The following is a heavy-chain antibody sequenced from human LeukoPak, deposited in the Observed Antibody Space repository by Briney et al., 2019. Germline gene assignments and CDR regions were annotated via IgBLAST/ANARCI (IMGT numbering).Heavy chain of an antibody. CDR1: RGSINSHY. J-gene: IGHJ4*02. V-gene: IGHV4-59*11. Sequence: PSETLSLTCTVSRGSINSHYWSWMRQPPGKGPEWIGYIYYSGTTSYNPSLKSRVTISADTSKTQFSLNLTSVITADTGVYYCALLGYSSSWNNFWGQGTLVTVSS. CDR3: ALLGYSSSWNNF. CDR2: IYYSGTT. D-gene: IGHD2-2*01.